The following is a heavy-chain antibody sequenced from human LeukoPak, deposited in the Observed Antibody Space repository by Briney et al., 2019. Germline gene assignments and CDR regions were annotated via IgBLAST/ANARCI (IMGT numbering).Heavy chain of an antibody. V-gene: IGHV4-59*01. J-gene: IGHJ3*01. CDR1: GGSISSYY. CDR2: IYYSGSGST. D-gene: IGHD4-11*01. Sequence: PSETLSLTCTVSGGSISSYYWSWIRQPPGKGLEWIGYIYYSGSGSTNYNPSLKSRVTISVDTSKNQFSLKLSSVTAADTAVYYCAREQYLAYDVFGFWGQGTMVTVSS. CDR3: AREQYLAYDVFGF.